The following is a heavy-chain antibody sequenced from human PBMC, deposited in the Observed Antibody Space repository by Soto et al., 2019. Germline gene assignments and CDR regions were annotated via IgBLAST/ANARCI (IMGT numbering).Heavy chain of an antibody. V-gene: IGHV4-59*08. CDR2: IFDSGNA. CDR3: ARHRRTTVAKFYFDN. J-gene: IGHJ4*02. CDR1: GGSINSYC. D-gene: IGHD4-4*01. Sequence: ETLSLTCTVSGGSINSYCWSWIRQPPGKGLEWIAYIFDSGNANYNPSLKSRVTISVDTSKNQFSLKLTSVTAADTAVYYCARHRRTTVAKFYFDNWGQGALVTVSS.